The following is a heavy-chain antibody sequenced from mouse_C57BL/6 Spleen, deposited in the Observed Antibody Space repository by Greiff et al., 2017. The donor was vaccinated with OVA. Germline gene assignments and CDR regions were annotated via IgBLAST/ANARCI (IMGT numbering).Heavy chain of an antibody. CDR3: ARLELNWDYFDY. Sequence: VKLMESGPGLVQPSQSLSITCTVSGFSLTSYGVHWVRQSPGKGLEWLGVIWSGGSTDYNAAFISRLSISKDNSKSQVFFKMNSLQADDTAIYYCARLELNWDYFDYWGQGTTLTVSS. D-gene: IGHD4-1*01. J-gene: IGHJ2*01. CDR2: IWSGGST. CDR1: GFSLTSYG. V-gene: IGHV2-2*01.